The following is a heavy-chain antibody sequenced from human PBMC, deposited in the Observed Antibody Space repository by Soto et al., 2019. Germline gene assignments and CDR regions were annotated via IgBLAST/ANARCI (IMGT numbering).Heavy chain of an antibody. V-gene: IGHV3-11*06. CDR3: ARPGSSSSRGGYYYGMDV. CDR2: ISSSSSYT. J-gene: IGHJ6*02. Sequence: SGGSLRLSCAASGFTFSDYYMSWIRQAPGKGLEWVSYISSSSSYTNYADSVKGRFTISRDNAKNSLYLQMNSLRAEDTAVYYCARPGSSSSRGGYYYGMDVWGQGTTVTVSS. D-gene: IGHD6-6*01. CDR1: GFTFSDYY.